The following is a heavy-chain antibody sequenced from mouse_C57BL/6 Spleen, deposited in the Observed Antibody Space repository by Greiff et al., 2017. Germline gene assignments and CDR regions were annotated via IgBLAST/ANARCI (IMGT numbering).Heavy chain of an antibody. CDR2: IYPYNGVS. D-gene: IGHD2-4*01. J-gene: IGHJ4*01. CDR3: ARGYDYDEGHAMDY. CDR1: GYSFTGYY. Sequence: VQLQQSGPELVKPGASVKISCKASGYSFTGYYMHWVKQSHGNILDWIGYIYPYNGVSSYNQKSKGKATLTVDKSSSTAYMELRSLTSEDSAVYYCARGYDYDEGHAMDYWGQGTSVTVSS. V-gene: IGHV1-31*01.